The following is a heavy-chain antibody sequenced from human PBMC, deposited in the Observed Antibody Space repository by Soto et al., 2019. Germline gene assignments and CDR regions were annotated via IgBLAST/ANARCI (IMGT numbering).Heavy chain of an antibody. CDR3: ARVNYYGAPTNYYYDYGMDV. CDR1: GYTFTSYG. Sequence: GASVKVSCKASGYTFTSYGISWVRQAPGQGLEWMGWISAYNGNTNYAQKLQGRVTMTTDTSTSTAYMELRSLRSDDTAVYYCARVNYYGAPTNYYYDYGMDVWGQGTMVTVSS. J-gene: IGHJ6*02. D-gene: IGHD4-17*01. CDR2: ISAYNGNT. V-gene: IGHV1-18*01.